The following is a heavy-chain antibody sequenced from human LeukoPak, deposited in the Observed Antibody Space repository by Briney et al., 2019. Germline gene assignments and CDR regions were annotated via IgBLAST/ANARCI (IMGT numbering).Heavy chain of an antibody. D-gene: IGHD3-10*01. V-gene: IGHV4-59*01. CDR1: GGSLSSYY. CDR3: AGSYYYYGTDV. J-gene: IGHJ6*02. Sequence: SETLSLTCTVSGGSLSSYYWSWIRQPPGKGLEGIGYIYYSGSTNYNPSLKSRVTISVDTSKNQFSLKLSSVTAADTAVYYCAGSYYYYGTDVWGQGTTVTVSS. CDR2: IYYSGST.